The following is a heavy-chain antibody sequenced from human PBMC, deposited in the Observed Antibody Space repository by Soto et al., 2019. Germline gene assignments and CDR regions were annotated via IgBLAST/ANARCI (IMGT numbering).Heavy chain of an antibody. Sequence: SETLSLTCAVSGGSISSSNWWSWVRQPPGKGLEWIGEIYHSGSTNYNPSLKSRVTISVDKSKNQFSLKLSSVTAADTAVYYCATYRTVDATRRLDCWGQGTLVTVSS. CDR2: IYHSGST. J-gene: IGHJ4*02. CDR3: ATYRTVDATRRLDC. V-gene: IGHV4-4*02. D-gene: IGHD4-4*01. CDR1: GGSISSSNW.